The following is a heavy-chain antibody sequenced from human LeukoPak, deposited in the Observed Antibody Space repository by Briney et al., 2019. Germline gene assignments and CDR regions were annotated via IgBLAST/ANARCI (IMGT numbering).Heavy chain of an antibody. CDR2: IYYSGST. CDR3: ARRSSSYGLYYFDY. V-gene: IGHV4-39*01. Sequence: PSETLSLTCTVSGGSISSSSYYWGWIRQPPGKGLEWIGSIYYSGSTYYNPSLKSRVTISVDTSKNQFSLKLSSVTAADTAVYYCARRSSSYGLYYFDYWGQGTLVTVSS. CDR1: GGSISSSSYY. D-gene: IGHD6-13*01. J-gene: IGHJ4*02.